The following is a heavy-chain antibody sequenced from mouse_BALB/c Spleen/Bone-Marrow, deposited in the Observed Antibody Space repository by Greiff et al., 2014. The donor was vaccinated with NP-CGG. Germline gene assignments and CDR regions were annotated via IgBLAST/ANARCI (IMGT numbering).Heavy chain of an antibody. CDR1: GFNIKDTY. V-gene: IGHV14-3*02. D-gene: IGHD2-4*01. J-gene: IGHJ2*01. Sequence: EVQLQQSGAELVKLGASVKLSCTTSGFNIKDTYMHWVKLRPEQGLEWIGRIVPANGNTKYAPKFQGKATITADTSSNTAYLQLSSLTSEDTAVYFCASYDYGYYFDYWGQGTTLTVSS. CDR2: IVPANGNT. CDR3: ASYDYGYYFDY.